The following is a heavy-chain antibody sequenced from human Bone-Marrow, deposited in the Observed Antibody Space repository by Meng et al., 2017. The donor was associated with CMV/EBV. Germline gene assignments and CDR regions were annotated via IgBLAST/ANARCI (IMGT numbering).Heavy chain of an antibody. J-gene: IGHJ4*02. V-gene: IGHV3-48*03. D-gene: IGHD2-2*01. CDR3: AREKRGIVVVPAAYREEYYFDY. Sequence: GESLKISCAASGFTFSSYEMNWVRQAPGKGLGWVSYISSSGSTIYYADSVKGRFTISRDNAKNSLYLQMNSLSAEDTAVYYCAREKRGIVVVPAAYREEYYFDYWGQGALVTVPS. CDR2: ISSSGSTI. CDR1: GFTFSSYE.